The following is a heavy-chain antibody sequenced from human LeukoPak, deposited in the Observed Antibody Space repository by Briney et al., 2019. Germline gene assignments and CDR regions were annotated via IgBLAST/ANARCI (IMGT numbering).Heavy chain of an antibody. J-gene: IGHJ4*02. CDR3: ARERKYDSNFDY. Sequence: GGSLRLSCAASGFSFSSYNMNWVRLTPGKGLVWVSRIKNDGSTTTYADSVKGRFTVSRDNAKNTLYLQMNSLRAEDTAVYYCARERKYDSNFDYWGQGTLVTVSS. CDR1: GFSFSSYN. V-gene: IGHV3-74*01. CDR2: IKNDGSTT. D-gene: IGHD1-1*01.